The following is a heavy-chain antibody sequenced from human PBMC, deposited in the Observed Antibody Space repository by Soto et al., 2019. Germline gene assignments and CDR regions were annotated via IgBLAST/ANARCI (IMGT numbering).Heavy chain of an antibody. Sequence: SETLSLTCTVSGDPITSYFWTWLRQPAGKGLEWIGHVFPGGPTSHNSSLKSRVSMSVDTSKNQFSLTLTSVTAADTAVYYCATKGNGIYYFDYWGQGTLVTVSS. CDR2: VFPGGPT. J-gene: IGHJ4*02. D-gene: IGHD1-1*01. CDR3: ATKGNGIYYFDY. V-gene: IGHV4-4*07. CDR1: GDPITSYF.